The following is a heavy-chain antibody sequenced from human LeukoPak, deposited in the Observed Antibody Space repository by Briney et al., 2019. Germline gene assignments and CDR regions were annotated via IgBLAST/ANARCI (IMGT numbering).Heavy chain of an antibody. D-gene: IGHD2-8*01. CDR1: GFTCSSYA. J-gene: IGHJ6*03. V-gene: IGHV3-23*01. CDR2: FSGSGGTK. Sequence: GGSLRRSCAASGFTCSSYAMKWVRQAPGRGLEGGTGFSGSGGTKDYADPVKGRFTIARDNCKNTLDLQMNSLRAEDTAVYYCANGNRCTSPNCLGYYYFYMDVWGKGTPVTVSS. CDR3: ANGNRCTSPNCLGYYYFYMDV.